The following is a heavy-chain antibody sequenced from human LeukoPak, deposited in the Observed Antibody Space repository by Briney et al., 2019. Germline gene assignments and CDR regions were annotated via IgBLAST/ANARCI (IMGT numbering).Heavy chain of an antibody. CDR2: ISYDGSNK. CDR3: GGSSSGPIDY. Sequence: PGGSLRLSCAASGFTFSSYAMHWVRQAPGKGLEWVAVISYDGSNKYYADSVKGRFTISRDNSKNTLYLQMNSLRAEDTAVYYCGGSSSGPIDYWGQGTLVTVSS. CDR1: GFTFSSYA. J-gene: IGHJ4*02. V-gene: IGHV3-30-3*01. D-gene: IGHD6-25*01.